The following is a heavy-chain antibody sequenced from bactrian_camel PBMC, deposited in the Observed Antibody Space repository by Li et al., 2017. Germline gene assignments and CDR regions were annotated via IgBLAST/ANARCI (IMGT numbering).Heavy chain of an antibody. D-gene: IGHD7*01. Sequence: QVQLVESGGNSVQAGGSLRLSCAAFGYTSSCTYDMSWYRQAPGKEREFVSSIDSFGRTRYAESVEGRVTISRDNANNAAYLQMNSLKPKDTAMYYCKTGRRCGTGDTCPVDYWGQGTQVTVS. CDR1: GYTSSCTYD. J-gene: IGHJ4*01. CDR3: KTGRRCGTGDTCPVDY. V-gene: IGHV3S53*01. CDR2: IDSFGRT.